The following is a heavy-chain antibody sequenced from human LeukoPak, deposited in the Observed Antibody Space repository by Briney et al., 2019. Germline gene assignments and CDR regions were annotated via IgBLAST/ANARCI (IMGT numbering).Heavy chain of an antibody. J-gene: IGHJ5*02. CDR1: GFTFNKYA. D-gene: IGHD2-15*01. CDR2: ISYDGSYK. CDR3: AREVDDGLLNWFDP. V-gene: IGHV3-30*04. Sequence: PGGSLRLSCAASGFTFNKYAIHWVRQAPGKGLEWVTVISYDGSYKDYPDSVKGRFTISRDNSKNTLYLQMNSLRPEDTAVYYCAREVDDGLLNWFDPWGQGTLVTVSS.